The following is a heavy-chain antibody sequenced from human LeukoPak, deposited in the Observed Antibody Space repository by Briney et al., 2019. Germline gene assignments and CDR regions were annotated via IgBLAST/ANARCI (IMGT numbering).Heavy chain of an antibody. D-gene: IGHD3-22*01. J-gene: IGHJ4*02. Sequence: SETLSLTCTVSGGSISSYYWTWIRQPPGKGLEWIGYIYYSGSTNYNPSLKSRITISVDTSKNQFSLKLSSVTAADTAFYYCAREVNYYDSSGFDYWGRGTLVTVSS. CDR3: AREVNYYDSSGFDY. CDR1: GGSISSYY. CDR2: IYYSGST. V-gene: IGHV4-59*01.